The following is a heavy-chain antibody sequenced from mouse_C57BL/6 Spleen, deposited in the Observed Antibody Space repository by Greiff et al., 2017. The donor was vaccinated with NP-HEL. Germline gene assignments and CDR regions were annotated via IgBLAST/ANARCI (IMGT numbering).Heavy chain of an antibody. V-gene: IGHV1-59*01. J-gene: IGHJ2*01. CDR2: IDPSDSYT. D-gene: IGHD2-5*01. Sequence: VQLQQPGAELVRPGTSVNLSCKASGYTFTSYWMHWVKQRPGQGLEWIGVIDPSDSYTNYNQKFKGKATLTVDTSSSTAYMQLSSLTSEDSAVYYCARSGHRSNFVGFDYWGQGTTLTVSA. CDR3: ARSGHRSNFVGFDY. CDR1: GYTFTSYW.